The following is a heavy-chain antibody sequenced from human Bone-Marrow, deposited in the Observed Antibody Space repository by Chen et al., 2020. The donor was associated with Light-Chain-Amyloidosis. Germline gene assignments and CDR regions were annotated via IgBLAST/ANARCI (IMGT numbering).Heavy chain of an antibody. Sequence: QVQLVQSGAEVKRPGASVKVSCKVSGDSLTDLAIHWVRQAPGKGLEWVGGFDPEDEEMMYGEKFQGRVRMIEDTATETAYMELTSLTSEDTAIYYCATEVDVGDDYETGFNYWGQGTLVTVSS. J-gene: IGHJ4*02. CDR1: GDSLTDLA. CDR3: ATEVDVGDDYETGFNY. CDR2: FDPEDEEM. V-gene: IGHV1-24*01. D-gene: IGHD3-22*01.